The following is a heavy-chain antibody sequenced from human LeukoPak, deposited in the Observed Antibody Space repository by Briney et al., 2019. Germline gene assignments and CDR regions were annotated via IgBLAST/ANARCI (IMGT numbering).Heavy chain of an antibody. CDR1: GGTFSSYA. CDR3: ARVTSGGPDY. D-gene: IGHD2-15*01. J-gene: IGHJ4*02. Sequence: GASVKVSCKASGGTFSSYAISWVRQAPGQGLEWMGRIIPILVIANYAQKFQGRVTITSDKSTSTAYMELSRLRSEDTAVYYCARVTSGGPDYWGQGTLVTVSS. V-gene: IGHV1-69*04. CDR2: IIPILVIA.